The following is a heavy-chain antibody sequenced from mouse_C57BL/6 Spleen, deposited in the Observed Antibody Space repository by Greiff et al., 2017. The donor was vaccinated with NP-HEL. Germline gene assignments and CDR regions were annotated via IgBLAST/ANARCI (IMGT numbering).Heavy chain of an antibody. D-gene: IGHD1-1*01. CDR3: ARMRYYYGSSGYYFDY. CDR1: GYTFTSYW. Sequence: QVQLQQSGAELVKPGASVKLSCKASGYTFTSYWMQWVKQRPGQGLEWIGEIDPSDSYTNYNQKFKGKATLTVDTSSSTAYMQLSSLTSEDSAVYYCARMRYYYGSSGYYFDYWGQGTTLTVSS. V-gene: IGHV1-50*01. CDR2: IDPSDSYT. J-gene: IGHJ2*01.